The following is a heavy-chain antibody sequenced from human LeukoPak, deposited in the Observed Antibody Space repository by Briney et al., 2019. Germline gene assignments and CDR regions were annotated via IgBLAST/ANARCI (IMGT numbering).Heavy chain of an antibody. Sequence: PSETLSLTCTVSGGSISSYYWNWIRQPPGKGLEWIGYIYYSGSTNYNPSLKSRVTISVDTSKNQFSLKLSSVTAADTAVYYCARNYYDSSGSFDYWGQGTLVTVSS. J-gene: IGHJ4*02. CDR2: IYYSGST. D-gene: IGHD3-22*01. V-gene: IGHV4-59*01. CDR3: ARNYYDSSGSFDY. CDR1: GGSISSYY.